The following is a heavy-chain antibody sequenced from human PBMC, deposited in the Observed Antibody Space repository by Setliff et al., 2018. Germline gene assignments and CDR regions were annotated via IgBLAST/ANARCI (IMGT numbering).Heavy chain of an antibody. Sequence: SVKVSCKVSGGTFSNYATNWVRQAPGQGLQWMGRNIPVLGSADYAQTFQGRVTFTADESTRTAYMELSSLTSEDTAVYFCARYFSSDPFDIWGQGTLVTVSS. CDR3: ARYFSSDPFDI. D-gene: IGHD2-8*01. J-gene: IGHJ3*02. CDR1: GGTFSNYA. CDR2: NIPVLGSA. V-gene: IGHV1-69*11.